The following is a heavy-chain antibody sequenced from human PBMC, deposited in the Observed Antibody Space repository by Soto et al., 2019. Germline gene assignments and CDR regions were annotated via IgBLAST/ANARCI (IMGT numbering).Heavy chain of an antibody. J-gene: IGHJ3*02. CDR2: ISSSGTGI. CDR1: GFTFSDYY. D-gene: IGHD2-15*01. CDR3: ARAYSDAFDI. Sequence: PGGSLRLSCAASGFTFSDYYMTWIRQAPGKGLEWVSYISSSGTGIYYPDSVKGRFTISRDNAKKSLYLQMSSLRAEDTAVYYCARAYSDAFDIWGQGXMVTVSS. V-gene: IGHV3-11*01.